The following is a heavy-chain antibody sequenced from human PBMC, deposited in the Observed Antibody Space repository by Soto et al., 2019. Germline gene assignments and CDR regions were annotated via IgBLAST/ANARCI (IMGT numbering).Heavy chain of an antibody. CDR1: GFTFSNYA. J-gene: IGHJ4*02. V-gene: IGHV3-23*01. CDR3: AKKLAAAGTNFGLGDY. Sequence: EVQLLESGGGLVQPGGSLRLSCAASGFTFSNYAMSWVRQAPGKGLEWVSSISGSAGTTYFADSVKGRFTISRDNSKNMLYLQMNSLRAEDTAVYFCAKKLAAAGTNFGLGDYWGQGTLVTVSS. CDR2: ISGSAGTT. D-gene: IGHD6-13*01.